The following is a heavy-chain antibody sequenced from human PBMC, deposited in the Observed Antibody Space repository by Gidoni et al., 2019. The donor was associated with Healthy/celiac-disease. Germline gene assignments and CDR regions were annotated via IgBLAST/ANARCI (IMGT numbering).Heavy chain of an antibody. V-gene: IGHV3-33*01. CDR3: AREDTAMVTPNLYYYYGMDV. CDR1: GFPFSSYG. CDR2: IWYDGSNK. J-gene: IGHJ6*02. Sequence: QVQLVESGGGVVQPGRSLRLSCAASGFPFSSYGMHWVRQAPGTGLEWVAVIWYDGSNKYFADSVKGRFTISRDNSKNTLYLQMNSLRAEDTAVYYCAREDTAMVTPNLYYYYGMDVWGQGTTVTVSS. D-gene: IGHD5-18*01.